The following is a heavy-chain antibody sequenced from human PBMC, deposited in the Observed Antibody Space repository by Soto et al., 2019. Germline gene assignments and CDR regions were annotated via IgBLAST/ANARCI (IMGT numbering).Heavy chain of an antibody. CDR3: ARGRYLDSSDYWVANLPFDH. CDR1: GFTFNSYV. V-gene: IGHV3-23*01. CDR2: ISRSGRGSA. J-gene: IGHJ4*02. D-gene: IGHD3-22*01. Sequence: GGSLRLSCAASGFTFNSYVMTWVRQAPGEGLEWVSSISRSGRGSAYYADSVKGRFTISRDNSENTLFLQMNNLRDEDTALYYWARGRYLDSSDYWVANLPFDHWGLGTLVTVSS.